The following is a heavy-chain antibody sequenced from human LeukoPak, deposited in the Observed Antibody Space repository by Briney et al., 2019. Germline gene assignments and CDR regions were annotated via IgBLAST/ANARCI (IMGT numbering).Heavy chain of an antibody. Sequence: PSETLSLTCTVSGGSISSYYWNWIRLPPGKGLEWIGYINYSGSTYYNPSLKSRVTISVDTSKNQFSLKLSSVTAADTAVYFCARDRSGNYAYNWFDPWGQGTLVTVSS. CDR1: GGSISSYY. CDR2: INYSGST. V-gene: IGHV4-59*12. J-gene: IGHJ5*02. D-gene: IGHD3-10*01. CDR3: ARDRSGNYAYNWFDP.